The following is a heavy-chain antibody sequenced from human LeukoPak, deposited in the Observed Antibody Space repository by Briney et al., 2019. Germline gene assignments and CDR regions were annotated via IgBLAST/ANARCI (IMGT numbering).Heavy chain of an antibody. V-gene: IGHV3-53*01. Sequence: GGSLRLSCAASGFSVTSNYMSWVRQAPGKGLEWVSVIYGGGSTYYADSVKGRFTISRDNSENTLYLQMNSLSAEDTAVYYCAREYASSGYFSDWGRGTLVTVSS. CDR1: GFSVTSNY. D-gene: IGHD3-22*01. CDR2: IYGGGST. J-gene: IGHJ4*02. CDR3: AREYASSGYFSD.